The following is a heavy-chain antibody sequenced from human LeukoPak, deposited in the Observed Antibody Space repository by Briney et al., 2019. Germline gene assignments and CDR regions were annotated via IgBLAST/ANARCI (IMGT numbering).Heavy chain of an antibody. V-gene: IGHV4-34*01. CDR1: GGSFSGYY. CDR3: ARELWFGDSYYYYYMDV. CDR2: INHSGST. J-gene: IGHJ6*03. Sequence: SETLSLTCAVYGGSFSGYYWSWIRQPPGKGLEWIGEINHSGSTNYNPSLKSRVTISVDTSKNQFSLKLSSVTAADTAVYYCARELWFGDSYYYYYMDVWGKGTTVTASS. D-gene: IGHD3-10*01.